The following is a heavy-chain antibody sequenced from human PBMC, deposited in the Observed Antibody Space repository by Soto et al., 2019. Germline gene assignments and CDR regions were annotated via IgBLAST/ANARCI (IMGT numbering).Heavy chain of an antibody. Sequence: PSETLSLTCAVSGGSISSGGYYWSWIRQAPGKGLQWIGYIYYSGNTDYNPSLKSRVTLSVDTSKNQFSLKLTSVTAADTAVYYCTRGTRYSGWFDYWGQGSLVTVSS. CDR1: GGSISSGGYY. CDR3: TRGTRYSGWFDY. J-gene: IGHJ5*01. V-gene: IGHV4-61*08. D-gene: IGHD4-4*01. CDR2: IYYSGNT.